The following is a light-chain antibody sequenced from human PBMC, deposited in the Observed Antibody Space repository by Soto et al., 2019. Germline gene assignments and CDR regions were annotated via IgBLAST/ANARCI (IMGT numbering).Light chain of an antibody. CDR2: EVN. CDR1: SSDIGGYNY. J-gene: IGLJ2*01. V-gene: IGLV2-14*01. CDR3: SSYTRSSTLVV. Sequence: QSVLTQPASVSGSPGQSITISCTGTSSDIGGYNYVSWCQQHPGKAPKVIIYEVNNRPSGVSNRFSGSKSGNTASLTISGHQAEDEANYYCSSYTRSSTLVVFGGGTKLTVL.